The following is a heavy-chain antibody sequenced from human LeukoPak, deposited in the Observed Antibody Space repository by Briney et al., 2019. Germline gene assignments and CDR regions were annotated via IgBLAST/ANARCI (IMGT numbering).Heavy chain of an antibody. CDR2: IRSHGSVT. V-gene: IGHV3-48*02. Sequence: PGGSLRLSCIASGFTFSSFSMNWVRQAPGKGLEWVSYIRSHGSVTYYADSVKGRFTISRDNAKNSLYLQMNSLRDEDTAVYYCTRDPEALDYWGQGTLVTVSS. CDR3: TRDPEALDY. CDR1: GFTFSSFS. J-gene: IGHJ4*02.